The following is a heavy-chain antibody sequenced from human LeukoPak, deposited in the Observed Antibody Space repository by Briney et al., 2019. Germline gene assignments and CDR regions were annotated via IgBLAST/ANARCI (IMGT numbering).Heavy chain of an antibody. CDR2: IYYSGST. CDR3: ARVIGCTNGVCYYAFDI. V-gene: IGHV4-31*03. D-gene: IGHD2-8*01. Sequence: PSEALSLTCTVSGGSISSGGYYWSWIRQHPGKGLEWIGYIYYSGSTYYNPSLKSRVTISVDTSKNQFSLKLSSVTAADTAVYYCARVIGCTNGVCYYAFDIWGQGTMVTVSS. CDR1: GGSISSGGYY. J-gene: IGHJ3*02.